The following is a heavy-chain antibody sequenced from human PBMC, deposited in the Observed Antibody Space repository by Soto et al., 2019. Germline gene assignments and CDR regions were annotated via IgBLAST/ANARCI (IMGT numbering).Heavy chain of an antibody. J-gene: IGHJ3*02. CDR1: GGSITSGNYF. D-gene: IGHD1-26*01. CDR3: AREVITTQPGAEGFEI. Sequence: QVRLQESGPGLVKPSQTLSLTCTVSGGSITSGNYFWSWVRQTPGKGLEWIAYIYHSGSAHYNPSRXGXVXIXXDTAEKQFSLRLNSVTAADTAMDYCAREVITTQPGAEGFEIWGQGTMVTVSS. V-gene: IGHV4-30-4*01. CDR2: IYHSGSA.